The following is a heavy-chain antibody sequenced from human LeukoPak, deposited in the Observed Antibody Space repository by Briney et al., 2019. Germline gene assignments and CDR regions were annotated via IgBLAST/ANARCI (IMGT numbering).Heavy chain of an antibody. Sequence: PGGSLRLSCAASGFTFSSYGMHWVRQAPGKGLEWVATISSDGSNKFCVDSVKGRFTSSRDNSKNTLYLQMDRLRPEDTALYYCARGTVTAPDYWGQGTLVTVSS. CDR3: ARGTVTAPDY. V-gene: IGHV3-30*03. CDR2: ISSDGSNK. CDR1: GFTFSSYG. D-gene: IGHD2-21*02. J-gene: IGHJ4*02.